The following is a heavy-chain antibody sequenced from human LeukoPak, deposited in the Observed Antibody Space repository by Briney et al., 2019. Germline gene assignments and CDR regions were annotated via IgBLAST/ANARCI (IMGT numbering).Heavy chain of an antibody. D-gene: IGHD2-21*01. CDR2: IFYSGST. V-gene: IGHV4-31*03. CDR3: ASRSPPGETGYFDY. Sequence: SETLSLTCTVSGGSISSGNHYWTWIRQLPGKGLEWIGYIFYSGSTCYNPSLKSRVTISADTSNNQFSLKLNSVTAADTAVYYCASRSPPGETGYFDYWGQGTLVTVSS. CDR1: GGSISSGNHY. J-gene: IGHJ4*02.